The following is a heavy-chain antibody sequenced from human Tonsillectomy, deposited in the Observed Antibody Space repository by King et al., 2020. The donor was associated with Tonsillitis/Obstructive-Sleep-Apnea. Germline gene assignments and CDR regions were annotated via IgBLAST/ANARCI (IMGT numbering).Heavy chain of an antibody. CDR3: AREGSTSKYYYYYGMDV. CDR2: ISYDGSNK. D-gene: IGHD2-2*01. V-gene: IGHV3-30*04. J-gene: IGHJ6*02. Sequence: VQLVESGGGVVQPGRSLRLSCAASGFTFSSYAMHWVRQAPGKGLEWVAVISYDGSNKYYADSVKGRFTISRDNSKNTLYLQMNSLRAEDTAVYYCAREGSTSKYYYYYGMDVWGQGTTVTVSS. CDR1: GFTFSSYA.